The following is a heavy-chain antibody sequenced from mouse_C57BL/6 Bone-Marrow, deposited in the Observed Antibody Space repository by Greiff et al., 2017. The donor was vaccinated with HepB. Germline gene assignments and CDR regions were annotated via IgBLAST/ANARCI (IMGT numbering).Heavy chain of an antibody. V-gene: IGHV5-17*01. CDR3: ARVGYPYAMDY. D-gene: IGHD2-2*01. J-gene: IGHJ4*01. CDR2: ISSGSSTI. CDR1: GFTFSDYG. Sequence: DVQLQESGGGLVKPGGSLKLSCAASGFTFSDYGMHWVRQAPEKGLEWVAYISSGSSTIYYADTVKGRFTISRDNAKNTLFLQMTSLRSEDTAMYYCARVGYPYAMDYWGQGTSVTVSS.